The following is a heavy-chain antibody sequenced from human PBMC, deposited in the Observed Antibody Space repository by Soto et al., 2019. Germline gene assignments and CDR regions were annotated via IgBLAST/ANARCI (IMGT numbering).Heavy chain of an antibody. Sequence: ASVKVSCKASGYTFASYGTSWVRQAPGQGLEWMGWISAYNGNTNYAQKLQGRVTMTTDTSTSTAYMELRSLRSDDTAVYYCARSITIFGVVIMTFDYWGQGTLVTVSS. V-gene: IGHV1-18*04. J-gene: IGHJ4*02. CDR3: ARSITIFGVVIMTFDY. CDR2: ISAYNGNT. D-gene: IGHD3-3*01. CDR1: GYTFASYG.